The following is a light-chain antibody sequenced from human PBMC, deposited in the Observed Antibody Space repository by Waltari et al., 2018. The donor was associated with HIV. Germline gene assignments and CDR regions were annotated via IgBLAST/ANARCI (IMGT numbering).Light chain of an antibody. CDR1: EDIGDK. V-gene: IGKV3-15*01. CDR2: GAS. CDR3: QQYSTWPRT. J-gene: IGKJ1*01. Sequence: MTQSPATLSVSPGETFSFFCGASEDIGDKLAWYQHKRGRAPRLLVSGASSRATGVPARFSGRGSGTEFTLTITGLQSNDSAIYFCQQYSTWPRTFGQGTLV.